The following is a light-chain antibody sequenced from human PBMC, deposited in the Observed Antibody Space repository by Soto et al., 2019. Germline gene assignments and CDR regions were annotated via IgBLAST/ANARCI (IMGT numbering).Light chain of an antibody. CDR2: GAS. J-gene: IGKJ1*01. CDR3: KKYGSAPGT. V-gene: IGKV3-15*01. Sequence: EIVLPPSPATLSLSPGERAPLSCRASQSVSINLAWYQQKPGHAPRLLIYGASTRATVITARFSGSGSGTEFTLTISRMESEDFAAYYCKKYGSAPGTCGQGTKVDIK. CDR1: QSVSIN.